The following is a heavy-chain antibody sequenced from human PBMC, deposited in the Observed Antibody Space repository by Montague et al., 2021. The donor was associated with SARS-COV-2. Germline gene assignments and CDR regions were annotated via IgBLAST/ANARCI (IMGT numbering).Heavy chain of an antibody. CDR3: ARATLYMDV. Sequence: SLRLPCAASGFIFGDYWVSWVRQAPGKGLEWVANIKLDGSEEYYMDSVKGRFTVSRDNAKNSLYLQMNSLRAEDTAVYYCARATLYMDVWGKGTTVTVSS. CDR2: IKLDGSEE. CDR1: GFIFGDYW. V-gene: IGHV3-7*01. J-gene: IGHJ6*03.